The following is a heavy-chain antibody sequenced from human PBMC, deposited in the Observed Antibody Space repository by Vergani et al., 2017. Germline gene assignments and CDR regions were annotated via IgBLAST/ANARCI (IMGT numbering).Heavy chain of an antibody. Sequence: EVDLVESGGGLAQPGGSLRLSCEASGITFWKFGMHWVRQGPGKGLEWVSCISSSNNYIYYADSVKGRFTISRDNAQNSLYLQLSRLTAEDTAVYFCAREKGAIAPPGEGYYYYYGMDVWGPGTTVTVSS. CDR3: AREKGAIAPPGEGYYYYYGMDV. CDR1: GITFWKFG. V-gene: IGHV3-21*01. CDR2: ISSSNNYI. J-gene: IGHJ6*02. D-gene: IGHD2-21*01.